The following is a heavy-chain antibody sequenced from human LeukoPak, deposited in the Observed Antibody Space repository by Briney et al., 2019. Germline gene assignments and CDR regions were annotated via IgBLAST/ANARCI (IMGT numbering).Heavy chain of an antibody. D-gene: IGHD4-11*01. Sequence: GGSLRLSCAASGFAFNDNWMSWLRQAPGKGLEWVANMNQDGSEKYYVDSVKGRFTISRDNAKNSLYLQMNSLRAEDTAVYYCARDYRGLFDPWGQGTLVTVSS. CDR1: GFAFNDNW. V-gene: IGHV3-7*04. CDR3: ARDYRGLFDP. CDR2: MNQDGSEK. J-gene: IGHJ5*02.